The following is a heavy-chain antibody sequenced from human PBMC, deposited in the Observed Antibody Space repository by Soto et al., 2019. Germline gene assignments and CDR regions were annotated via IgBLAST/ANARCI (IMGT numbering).Heavy chain of an antibody. CDR1: SGSVCSSNW. V-gene: IGHV4-4*02. J-gene: IGHJ5*02. Sequence: PSETPSLTCAVSSGSVCSSNWWSWVRQPPGKGLEWIGEIYHSGSTNYNPSLKSRVTISVDKSKNQFSLKLSSVTAADTAVYYCARGRGGPNWFDPWGQGTLVTVSS. CDR3: ARGRGGPNWFDP. CDR2: IYHSGST. D-gene: IGHD2-15*01.